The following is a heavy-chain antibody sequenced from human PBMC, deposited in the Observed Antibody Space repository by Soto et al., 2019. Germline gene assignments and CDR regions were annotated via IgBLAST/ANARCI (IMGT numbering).Heavy chain of an antibody. V-gene: IGHV3-23*01. D-gene: IGHD2-2*01. CDR3: EKDFFSCNGFYDPFDV. Sequence: GGSLRLSCVASEFIFSDYALSWVRQAPGKGPEWVSVIGGDGYKPEYADSVKGRFTVSRDNSKNMLYLQMDSLRVDDTAVYYCEKDFFSCNGFYDPFDVWGQGTMVIVS. CDR2: IGGDGYKP. J-gene: IGHJ3*01. CDR1: EFIFSDYA.